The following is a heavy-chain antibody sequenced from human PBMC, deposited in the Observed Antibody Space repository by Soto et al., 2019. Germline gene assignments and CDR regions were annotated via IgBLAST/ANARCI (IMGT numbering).Heavy chain of an antibody. D-gene: IGHD6-19*01. CDR3: ARDGSSGLIGNWFDP. J-gene: IGHJ5*02. CDR2: ISYNGGGK. V-gene: IGHV3-23*01. CDR1: GFTFSKYA. Sequence: HPGGSLRLSCAASGFTFSKYAMTWARQAPGKGLEWVSAISYNGGGKYYVDSVKGRFTVSRDNSKNTLYLQMNSLRAEDTAVYYCARDGSSGLIGNWFDPWGQGTLVTVSS.